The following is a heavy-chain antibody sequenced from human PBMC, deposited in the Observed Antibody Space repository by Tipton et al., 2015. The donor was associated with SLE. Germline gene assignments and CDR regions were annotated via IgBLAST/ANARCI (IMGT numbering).Heavy chain of an antibody. CDR3: TKDDHYGDNAPRHFDL. V-gene: IGHV3-30*18. Sequence: SLRLSCAASGFTFSSYGMHWVRQAPGKGLEWVAVIWYDGSNKYYVDSVKGRFTISRDNSKNTLYLQMNSLRAEDTAVYYCTKDDHYGDNAPRHFDLWGRGTLVTVSS. CDR2: IWYDGSNK. D-gene: IGHD4-17*01. J-gene: IGHJ2*01. CDR1: GFTFSSYG.